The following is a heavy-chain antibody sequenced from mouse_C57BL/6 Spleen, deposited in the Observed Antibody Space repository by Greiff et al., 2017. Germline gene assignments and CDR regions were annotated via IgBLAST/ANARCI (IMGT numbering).Heavy chain of an antibody. Sequence: VQLQQSGPELVKPGASVKISCKASGYSFTSYYIHWVKQRPGQGLEWIGWIYPGSGNTKYNEKFKGKATLTADTSSSTAYMQLSSLTSEDSAVYYCARSPVVAHWYFDVWGTGTTVTVSS. CDR1: GYSFTSYY. D-gene: IGHD1-1*01. V-gene: IGHV1-66*01. CDR3: ARSPVVAHWYFDV. J-gene: IGHJ1*03. CDR2: IYPGSGNT.